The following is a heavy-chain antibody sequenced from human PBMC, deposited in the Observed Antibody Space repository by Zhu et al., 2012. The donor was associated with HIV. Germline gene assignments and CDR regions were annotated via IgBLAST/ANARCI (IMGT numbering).Heavy chain of an antibody. Sequence: QVQLQESGPGLVKPSKTLSLTCTVSGYSIRSGYYWGWIRQPPGKDLEWIDSIYHSGTTYYNPSLKSRVTISVDTSEKQFSLKLNSVTAADTAVYYCARGGYYYDTLGAFDLWGQGTMVTVSS. CDR1: GYSIRSGYY. CDR3: ARGGYYYDTLGAFDL. D-gene: IGHD3-22*01. CDR2: IYHSGTT. J-gene: IGHJ3*01. V-gene: IGHV4-38-2*02.